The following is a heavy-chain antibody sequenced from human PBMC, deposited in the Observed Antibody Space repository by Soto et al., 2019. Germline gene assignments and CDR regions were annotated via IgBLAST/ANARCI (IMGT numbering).Heavy chain of an antibody. CDR2: IRSKANNYAT. J-gene: IGHJ4*02. V-gene: IGHV3-73*01. D-gene: IGHD6-19*01. Sequence: GGSLRLSCAASGFTFSGSAMYWVRQASGKGLEWVGRIRSKANNYATAYAASVKGRFTISRDDSKNTAYLQMNSLKTEDTAVYYCTRQGSGWTGIDYWGQGTLVTVSS. CDR3: TRQGSGWTGIDY. CDR1: GFTFSGSA.